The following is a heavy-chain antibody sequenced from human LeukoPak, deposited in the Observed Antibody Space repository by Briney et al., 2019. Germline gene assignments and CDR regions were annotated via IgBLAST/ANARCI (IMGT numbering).Heavy chain of an antibody. Sequence: ASVKVSCKTSADIFSAYGISWVRQAPGQSLEWMGWISVYNGDTEYSHKIQGRLTMTTDRPSTTAYMELKRLGSDDTAVYFCARGRYSSGWHLDYWGQGSLVIVSS. D-gene: IGHD6-19*01. CDR1: ADIFSAYG. CDR3: ARGRYSSGWHLDY. V-gene: IGHV1-18*01. J-gene: IGHJ4*02. CDR2: ISVYNGDT.